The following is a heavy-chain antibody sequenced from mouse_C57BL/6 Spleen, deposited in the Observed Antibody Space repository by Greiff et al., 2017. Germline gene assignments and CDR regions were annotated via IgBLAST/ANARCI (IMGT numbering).Heavy chain of an antibody. Sequence: EVKVVESGGGLVQPGASLRLSCAASGFTFTDYYMSWVRQPPGKAPEWLALIRNKANGYTTEYTASVKGRFTISRDNSQNILYLQMNTLRAEDSATYYCVKAGGDGYYFYAMDYWGQGTSVTVSS. J-gene: IGHJ4*01. CDR3: VKAGGDGYYFYAMDY. V-gene: IGHV7-4*01. CDR2: IRNKANGYTT. CDR1: GFTFTDYY. D-gene: IGHD2-3*01.